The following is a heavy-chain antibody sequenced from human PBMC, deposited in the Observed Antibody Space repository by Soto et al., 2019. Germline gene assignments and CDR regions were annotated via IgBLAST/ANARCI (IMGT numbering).Heavy chain of an antibody. J-gene: IGHJ5*02. CDR3: ARSTTVTTVGWFDP. V-gene: IGHV2-5*02. CDR2: IYWDDDK. CDR1: GFSLSTSGVG. D-gene: IGHD4-17*01. Sequence: QITLKESGPTLVKPTQPLTLTCTFSGFSLSTSGVGVGWIRQPPGKALEWLALIYWDDDKRYSPSLKSRLTITKDTSKNQVVLTMTNMDPVDTATYYCARSTTVTTVGWFDPWGQGTLVTVSS.